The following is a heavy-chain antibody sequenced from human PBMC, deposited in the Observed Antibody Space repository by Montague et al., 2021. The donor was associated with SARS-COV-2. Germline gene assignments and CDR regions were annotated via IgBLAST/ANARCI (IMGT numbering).Heavy chain of an antibody. J-gene: IGHJ4*02. CDR2: NSGSGGST. Sequence: SLRLSCAASGFTFSSYAMSWVRQAPGKGLEWVSANSGSGGSTYYADSVKGRFTISRDNSKNTLYLQMNSLRAEDTAVYYCAKDALLLWFGELSRFNERYYFDYWAREPWSPSPQ. D-gene: IGHD3-10*01. V-gene: IGHV3-23*01. CDR3: AKDALLLWFGELSRFNERYYFDY. CDR1: GFTFSSYA.